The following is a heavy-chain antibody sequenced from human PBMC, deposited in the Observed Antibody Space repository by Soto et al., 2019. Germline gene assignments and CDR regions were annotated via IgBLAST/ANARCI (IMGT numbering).Heavy chain of an antibody. J-gene: IGHJ5*02. CDR1: GGTFSSYA. D-gene: IGHD4-17*01. CDR2: IIPIFGTA. CDR3: AKATVAPNNWFDP. Sequence: SVKVSCKASGGTFSSYAISWVRQAPGQGLEWMGGIIPIFGTANYAQKFQGRVTITADESTSTAYMELSSLRSEDTAVCYCAKATVAPNNWFDPWGQGTLVTVSS. V-gene: IGHV1-69*13.